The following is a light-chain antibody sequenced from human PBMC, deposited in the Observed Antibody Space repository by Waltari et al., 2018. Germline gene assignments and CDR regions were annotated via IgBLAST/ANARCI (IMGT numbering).Light chain of an antibody. V-gene: IGKV1-39*01. Sequence: DIQMTQSPSSLSASVGDRVTIPCRASQSISSYLNWYQQKPGNAPKLLIYAASSLQSGVPSRFSGSGSGTDFTLTISSLQPEDFATYYCQQSYSTPPITFGPGTKVDIK. CDR2: AAS. J-gene: IGKJ3*01. CDR3: QQSYSTPPIT. CDR1: QSISSY.